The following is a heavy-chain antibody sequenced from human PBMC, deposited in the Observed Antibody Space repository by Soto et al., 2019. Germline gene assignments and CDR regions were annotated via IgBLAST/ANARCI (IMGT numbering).Heavy chain of an antibody. CDR2: ITGSSDYT. Sequence: PGGSLRLSCAASGFTFSDYYMTWIRQAPGKGLEWVSYITGSSDYTNYADSVKGRFTISRDNVKNSLYLQMNSLRAEYTAVYYCAREYYYDMDVWGQGTTVTVSS. J-gene: IGHJ6*02. V-gene: IGHV3-11*05. CDR3: AREYYYDMDV. CDR1: GFTFSDYY.